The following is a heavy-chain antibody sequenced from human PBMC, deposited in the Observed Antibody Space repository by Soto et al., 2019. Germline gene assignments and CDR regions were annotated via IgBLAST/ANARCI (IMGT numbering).Heavy chain of an antibody. CDR3: ARDNSGDFWSGYSHYYFDY. J-gene: IGHJ4*02. V-gene: IGHV1-18*01. CDR2: VSAYSGHT. Sequence: ASVKVSCKTSGYTLTSYGISWVRQAPGQGPEWMGWVSAYSGHTNYAQKFQGRLTMTTDTSTRIAYMELRSLRSDDTALYYCARDNSGDFWSGYSHYYFDYWGQGTLVTVS. CDR1: GYTLTSYG. D-gene: IGHD3-3*01.